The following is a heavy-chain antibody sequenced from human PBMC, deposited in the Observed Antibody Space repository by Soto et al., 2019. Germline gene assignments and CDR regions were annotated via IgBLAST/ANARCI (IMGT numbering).Heavy chain of an antibody. Sequence: QVQLVQSGAEVKQPGSSVKVSCKASGGTFSSYAISWVRQAPGRGLAWMGGIIPIFGTANYAQQFQGRVTITADKSTSTAYMELSSLRSEETAVYYCAREMATTKGPFDYWGQGTLVTVSS. D-gene: IGHD5-12*01. J-gene: IGHJ4*02. V-gene: IGHV1-69*06. CDR3: AREMATTKGPFDY. CDR1: GGTFSSYA. CDR2: IIPIFGTA.